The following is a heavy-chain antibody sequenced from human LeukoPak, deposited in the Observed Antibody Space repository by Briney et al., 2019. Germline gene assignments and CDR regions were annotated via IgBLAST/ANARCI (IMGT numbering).Heavy chain of an antibody. CDR3: ARLGTTNDAFVI. V-gene: IGHV5-51*01. CDR1: GYTFTSYW. CDR2: IYPDDSDI. Sequence: GESLKISCKSSGYTFTSYWIGWVRQMPGKGLEWMGTIYPDDSDIRYSPSFQGQVTISADKSISTAYLQWSSLKASDTATYYCARLGTTNDAFVIWGQGTMVTVSS. D-gene: IGHD1-1*01. J-gene: IGHJ3*02.